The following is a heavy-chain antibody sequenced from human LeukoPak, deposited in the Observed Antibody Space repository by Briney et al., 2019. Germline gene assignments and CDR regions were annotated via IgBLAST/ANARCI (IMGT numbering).Heavy chain of an antibody. D-gene: IGHD2-2*01. CDR1: GGSISSSSYY. V-gene: IGHV4-39*01. CDR3: ARRTGTSTSLYYFDY. J-gene: IGHJ4*02. Sequence: PSETLSLTCTVSGGSISSSSYYWGWIRQPPGKGLEWIGSIYYSGSTYYNPSLKSRVTISVDTSKNQFSLKLSSVTAADTAVYYCARRTGTSTSLYYFDYWGQGTLVTVSS. CDR2: IYYSGST.